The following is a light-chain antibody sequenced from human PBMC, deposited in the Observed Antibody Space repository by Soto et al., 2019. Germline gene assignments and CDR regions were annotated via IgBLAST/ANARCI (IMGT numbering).Light chain of an antibody. Sequence: TQAPSTLSASVGDRVTITCRASQSISIWLAWYQQKQGNDTKILIYKASSLESGVPSRFSGSGSGTEFTLTISSMQPDEFATYYCQKYTSYQWTGGQWNQVAI. CDR1: QSISIW. CDR2: KAS. J-gene: IGKJ1*01. CDR3: QKYTSYQWT. V-gene: IGKV1-5*03.